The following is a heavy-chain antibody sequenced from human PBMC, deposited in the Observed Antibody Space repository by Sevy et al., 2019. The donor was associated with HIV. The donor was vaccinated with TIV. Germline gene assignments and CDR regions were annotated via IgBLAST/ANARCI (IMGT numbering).Heavy chain of an antibody. J-gene: IGHJ4*02. V-gene: IGHV4-39*01. D-gene: IGHD1-26*01. CDR3: ARHGAYIVGLELDY. CDR1: GGSISSSSYY. Sequence: SETLSLTCTVSGGSISSSSYYWGWIRQPQGKGLEWIGSIYYSGSTYYNPSLKSRVTISVDTSKNQFSLKLSSVTAADTAVYYCARHGAYIVGLELDYWGQGTLVTVSS. CDR2: IYYSGST.